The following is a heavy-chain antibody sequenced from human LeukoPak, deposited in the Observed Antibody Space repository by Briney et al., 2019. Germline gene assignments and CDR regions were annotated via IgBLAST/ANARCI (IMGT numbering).Heavy chain of an antibody. CDR3: AELGITMIGGV. D-gene: IGHD3-10*02. J-gene: IGHJ6*04. V-gene: IGHV3-48*03. Sequence: GGSLRLSCAASGFDFSTYEMNWVRQAPGKGLEWVSYISSSGSTIYYADSVKGRFTISRDNAKNSLYLQMNSLRAEDTAVYYCAELGITMIGGVWGKGTTVTISS. CDR1: GFDFSTYE. CDR2: ISSSGSTI.